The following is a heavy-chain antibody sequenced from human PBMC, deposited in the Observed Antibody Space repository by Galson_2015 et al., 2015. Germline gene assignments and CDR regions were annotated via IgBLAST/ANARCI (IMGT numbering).Heavy chain of an antibody. J-gene: IGHJ4*02. D-gene: IGHD1-26*01. Sequence: SLRLSCAASGFTFSSYGMHWVRQAPGKGLEWVAVIWCDGSNKYYADSVKGRFTISRDNSKNTLYLQMNSLRAEDTAVYYCARDRRWELTFDYWGQGTLVTVSS. CDR1: GFTFSSYG. V-gene: IGHV3-33*01. CDR2: IWCDGSNK. CDR3: ARDRRWELTFDY.